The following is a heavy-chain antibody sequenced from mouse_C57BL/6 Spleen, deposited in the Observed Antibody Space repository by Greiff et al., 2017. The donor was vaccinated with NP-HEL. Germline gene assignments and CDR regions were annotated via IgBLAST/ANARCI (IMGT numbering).Heavy chain of an antibody. CDR2: IWSDGST. Sequence: VKLMESGPGLVAPSQSLSITCTVSGFSLTSYGVHWVRQPPGKGLEWLVVIWSDGSTTYNSALKSRLSISKDNSKSQVFLQMNSLQTDDTAMYYCARANWGPYYYAMDYWGQGTSVTVSS. D-gene: IGHD4-1*01. J-gene: IGHJ4*01. CDR1: GFSLTSYG. CDR3: ARANWGPYYYAMDY. V-gene: IGHV2-6*03.